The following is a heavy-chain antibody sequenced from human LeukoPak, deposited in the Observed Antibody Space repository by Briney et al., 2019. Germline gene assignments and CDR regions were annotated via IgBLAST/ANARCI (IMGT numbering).Heavy chain of an antibody. Sequence: PGGSLRLSCAASGFTFTNAWMNWVRQAPGKGLEWVGRIKRKTDGGTTDYAAPVKGRFTISRDDSQNTLYLQMNSLKTEDTAMYYCATHSSGWHVYWGQGTLVTVSS. V-gene: IGHV3-15*01. J-gene: IGHJ4*02. CDR3: ATHSSGWHVY. CDR1: GFTFTNAW. CDR2: IKRKTDGGTT. D-gene: IGHD6-19*01.